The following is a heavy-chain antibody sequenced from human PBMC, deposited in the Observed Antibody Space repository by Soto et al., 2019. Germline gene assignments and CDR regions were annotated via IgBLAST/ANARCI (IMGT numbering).Heavy chain of an antibody. J-gene: IGHJ4*02. CDR1: GFTFRSYA. CDR3: AKMENPYSYGYDVDY. Sequence: PGGSLRLSCAASGFTFRSYAVNWVRQPPGNGLEWVSGLSGSDSAYYADSVKGRFTISSDNSKNMLYLQMDSLRAEDTAIYYCAKMENPYSYGYDVDYWGQGTLVTVSS. D-gene: IGHD5-18*01. V-gene: IGHV3-23*01. CDR2: LSGSDSA.